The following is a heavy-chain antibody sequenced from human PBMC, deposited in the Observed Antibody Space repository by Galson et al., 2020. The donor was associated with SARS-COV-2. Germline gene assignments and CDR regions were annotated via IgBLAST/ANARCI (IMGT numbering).Heavy chain of an antibody. CDR3: AKDLSGSLCECDY. Sequence: GGSLRLSCAASGFTFSACGMHWVRHAPAKGLEWVAVTSSDDNYKYYAESVRGRFTISRDISTNTLYLQMNSLRVEDTAVYFCAKDLSGSLCECDYWGQGTRVTVSS. J-gene: IGHJ4*02. CDR1: GFTFSACG. CDR2: TSSDDNYK. V-gene: IGHV3-30*18. D-gene: IGHD6-19*01.